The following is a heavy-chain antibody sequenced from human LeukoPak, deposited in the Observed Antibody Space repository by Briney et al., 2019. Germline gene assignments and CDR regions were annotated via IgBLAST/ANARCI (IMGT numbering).Heavy chain of an antibody. J-gene: IGHJ6*02. D-gene: IGHD2-21*01. CDR2: ISSSGSTI. Sequence: TGGSLRLSCAASGFTFSSYEMNWVRQAPGKGLEWVSYISSSGSTIYYADSVKGRFTISRDNAKNSLYLQMNSLRAEDTAVYYCAREKSYCGGDCYYGMDVWGQGTTVTVSS. CDR1: GFTFSSYE. V-gene: IGHV3-48*03. CDR3: AREKSYCGGDCYYGMDV.